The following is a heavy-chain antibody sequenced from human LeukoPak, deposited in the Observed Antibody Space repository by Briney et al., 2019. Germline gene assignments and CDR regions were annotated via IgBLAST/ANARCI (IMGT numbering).Heavy chain of an antibody. CDR2: ISSSSSYI. Sequence: PGGSLRLSCAASGFTFDDYAMHWVRQAPGKGLEWVSSISSSSSYIAYSDSVKGRFTISRDNAKNSLYLQVNSLRAEDTAVFYCARGQWPDFWGQGTLLIVSS. V-gene: IGHV3-21*01. CDR3: ARGQWPDF. J-gene: IGHJ4*02. CDR1: GFTFDDYA. D-gene: IGHD6-19*01.